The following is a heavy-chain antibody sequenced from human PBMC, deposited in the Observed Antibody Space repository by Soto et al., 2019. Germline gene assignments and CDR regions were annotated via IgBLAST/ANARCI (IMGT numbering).Heavy chain of an antibody. Sequence: GESLKISCKGSGYSFSSHWIGWVRQMPGKGLEWMGIIYPGDSDTRYSPSFQGQVLISADTSISTAYLQWSSLKASDTAMYYCARRGHGSGSYHPFDYWGQGALVTVSP. D-gene: IGHD3-10*01. J-gene: IGHJ4*02. CDR2: IYPGDSDT. CDR1: GYSFSSHW. CDR3: ARRGHGSGSYHPFDY. V-gene: IGHV5-51*01.